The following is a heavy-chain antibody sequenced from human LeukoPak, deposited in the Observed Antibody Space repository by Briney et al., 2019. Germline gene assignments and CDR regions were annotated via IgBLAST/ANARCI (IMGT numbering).Heavy chain of an antibody. J-gene: IGHJ4*02. CDR3: ARGRYLTTGGGAAAGFLDY. CDR2: INHSGST. V-gene: IGHV4-34*01. D-gene: IGHD6-13*01. Sequence: PSETLSLTCAVYGGSFSGYYWSWIRQPPGRGLKWIGEINHSGSTNYNPSLKSRVTISVDTSQKQFSLRLSSVTAADTAVYYCARGRYLTTGGGAAAGFLDYWGQGTLVTVSS. CDR1: GGSFSGYY.